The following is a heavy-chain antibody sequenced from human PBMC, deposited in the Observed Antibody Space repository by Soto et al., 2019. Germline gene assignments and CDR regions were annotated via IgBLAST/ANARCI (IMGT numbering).Heavy chain of an antibody. J-gene: IGHJ4*02. CDR1: GGSISSYY. D-gene: IGHD3-22*01. CDR3: ARGSFIAYDDSSVYFDY. CDR2: IYYSGST. Sequence: SETLSLTCTVSGGSISSYYWSWIRQPPGKGLEWIGYIYYSGSTNYNPSLKSRVTISVDTSKNQFSLKLSSVTAADTAVYYCARGSFIAYDDSSVYFDYWCQGTLVTVSS. V-gene: IGHV4-59*01.